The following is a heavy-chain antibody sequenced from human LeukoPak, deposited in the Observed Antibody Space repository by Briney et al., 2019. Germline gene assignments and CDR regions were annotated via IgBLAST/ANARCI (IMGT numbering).Heavy chain of an antibody. J-gene: IGHJ5*02. V-gene: IGHV1-8*02. CDR1: GYTFTSYD. D-gene: IGHD3-10*01. CDR3: ARGLGSESYYGS. Sequence: ASVKASCKASGYTFTSYDINWVRQATGQGLEWMGWMNPNSGNTGYAQKFQGRVTMTRDTSASTVYMELSSVRSEDTAVYYCARGLGSESYYGSWGQGTLVTVSS. CDR2: MNPNSGNT.